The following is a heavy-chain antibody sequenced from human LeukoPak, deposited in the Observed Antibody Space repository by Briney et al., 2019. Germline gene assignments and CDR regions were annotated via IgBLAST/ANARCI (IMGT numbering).Heavy chain of an antibody. J-gene: IGHJ4*02. CDR3: ANALRAGPFHFDY. V-gene: IGHV3-23*01. CDR1: GFTFSSYA. Sequence: GASLRLSCAASGFTFSSYAMSWVRQAPGKGLEWVSAISGSGGSTYYADSVKGRFTISRDNSKNTLYLQMNSLRAEDTAVYYCANALRAGPFHFDYWGQGTLVTVSS. D-gene: IGHD3-10*01. CDR2: ISGSGGST.